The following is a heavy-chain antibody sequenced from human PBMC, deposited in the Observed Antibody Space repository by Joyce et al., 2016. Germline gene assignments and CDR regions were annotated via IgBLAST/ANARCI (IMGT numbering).Heavy chain of an antibody. CDR1: GFTVSSDY. V-gene: IGHV3-53*01. J-gene: IGHJ5*02. CDR3: ARVMIDCSSTSCYPIFDP. D-gene: IGHD2-2*01. Sequence: EVQLVESGGGLIQPGGSLRLSCAASGFTVSSDYMNWVRKAPGKGLAWVSVIYSGGNTDYADSVKGRFTISRNKSKNTLYLQMNSLRAEDTAVYYCARVMIDCSSTSCYPIFDPWGQGTLVTVSS. CDR2: IYSGGNT.